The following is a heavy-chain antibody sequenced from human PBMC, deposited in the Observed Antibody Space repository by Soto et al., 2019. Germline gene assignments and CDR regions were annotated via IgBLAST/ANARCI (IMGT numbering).Heavy chain of an antibody. Sequence: ASVKVSCKASGYTFSSYYMNWVRQAPGQGLEWLGIINPSGGYTTYAQRFLGRVTMTSDTSTSTVHMELGSLRSDDTAVYYCARVQWLVGYYYGMDVWGQGTTVTVSS. CDR2: INPSGGYT. D-gene: IGHD6-19*01. CDR1: GYTFSSYY. J-gene: IGHJ6*02. V-gene: IGHV1-46*01. CDR3: ARVQWLVGYYYGMDV.